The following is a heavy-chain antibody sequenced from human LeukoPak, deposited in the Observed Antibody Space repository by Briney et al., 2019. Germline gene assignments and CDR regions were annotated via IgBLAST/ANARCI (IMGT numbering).Heavy chain of an antibody. D-gene: IGHD3-10*01. V-gene: IGHV3-7*01. CDR2: IKQDGSEK. CDR3: ARSQGWFGELLFDY. Sequence: PGGSLRHSCAASGFTFSSYWMSWVRQAPGKGLEGVANIKQDGSEKYYVDSVKGRFTISRDNAKNSLYLQMNSLRAEDTAVYYCARSQGWFGELLFDYWGQGTLVTVSS. J-gene: IGHJ4*02. CDR1: GFTFSSYW.